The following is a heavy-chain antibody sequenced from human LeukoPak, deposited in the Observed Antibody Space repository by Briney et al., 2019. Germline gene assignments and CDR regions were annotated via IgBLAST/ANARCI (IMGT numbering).Heavy chain of an antibody. J-gene: IGHJ4*02. CDR1: GFTFRSYE. CDR3: AREIPVAGTTGDYDI. V-gene: IGHV3-48*03. Sequence: QPGGSLRLSCAASGFTFRSYEMNGVREARGKGVEGVSYISRSRRSIHYAASLQRRFTLPRHNAKTSLYLQIHSLSAEDPAVYYCAREIPVAGTTGDYDIWGQGTLVTVAS. D-gene: IGHD6-19*01. CDR2: ISRSRRSI.